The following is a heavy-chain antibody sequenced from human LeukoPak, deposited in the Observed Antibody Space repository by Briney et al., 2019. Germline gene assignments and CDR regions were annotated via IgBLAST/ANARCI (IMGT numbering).Heavy chain of an antibody. CDR3: ARRVDATRWFDP. CDR2: ISGSGGST. J-gene: IGHJ5*02. CDR1: GFTFSSYA. Sequence: GSLRLSCAASGFTFSSYAMSWVRQAPGKGLEWVSAISGSGGSTYYADSVKGRFTISRDNSKNTLYLQMNSLRAEDTAVYYCARRVDATRWFDPWGQGTLVTVSS. D-gene: IGHD2-15*01. V-gene: IGHV3-23*01.